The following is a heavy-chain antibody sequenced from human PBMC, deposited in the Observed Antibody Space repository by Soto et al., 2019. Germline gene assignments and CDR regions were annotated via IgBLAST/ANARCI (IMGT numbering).Heavy chain of an antibody. CDR1: GYTFTAYP. D-gene: IGHD3-10*01. CDR2: INAANGDI. CDR3: AKKDYYAAGVYHFDH. J-gene: IGHJ4*02. Sequence: QVQLVQSGAEVKKPGASVKVSCRASGYTFTAYPLHWVRQAPGQRLEWMGWINAANGDIGYSREFQGRVTITRDTAASTVYMEVSSVTSEDTAVYYCAKKDYYAAGVYHFDHWGQGTLVTVSS. V-gene: IGHV1-3*01.